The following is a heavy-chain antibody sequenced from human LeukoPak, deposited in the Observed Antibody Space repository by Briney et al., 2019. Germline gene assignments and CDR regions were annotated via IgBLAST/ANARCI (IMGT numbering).Heavy chain of an antibody. V-gene: IGHV4-38-2*01. CDR2: IYHSGST. CDR1: GYSISSGYY. CDR3: ARLDIEYSSSTTTFDI. J-gene: IGHJ3*02. Sequence: PSETLSLTCAVSGYSISSGYYWGWIRQPPGKGLEWIGSIYHSGSTYYNPSLKSRVTISVDTSKNQFSLKLSSVTAADTAVYYCARLDIEYSSSTTTFDIWGQGTMVTASS. D-gene: IGHD6-6*01.